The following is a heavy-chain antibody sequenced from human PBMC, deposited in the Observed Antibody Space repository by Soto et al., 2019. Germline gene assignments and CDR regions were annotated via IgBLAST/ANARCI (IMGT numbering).Heavy chain of an antibody. D-gene: IGHD4-17*01. CDR2: ISSNGFST. CDR1: GFTFSSYA. CDR3: AKDGSGERYYYMDV. J-gene: IGHJ6*03. V-gene: IGHV3-23*01. Sequence: GGSLRLSCAASGFTFSSYAMNWVRQAPGKGLEWVSVISSNGFSTYYAESVKGRFTISRDNSKNTLYLQMNSLRAEDTAVYYCAKDGSGERYYYMDVWGSGTPVTVSS.